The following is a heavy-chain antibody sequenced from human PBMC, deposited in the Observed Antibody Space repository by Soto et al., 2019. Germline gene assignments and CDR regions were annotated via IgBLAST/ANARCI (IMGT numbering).Heavy chain of an antibody. D-gene: IGHD2-2*01. V-gene: IGHV3-21*01. CDR1: GFTFSSYS. Sequence: GGSLRLSCAASGFTFSSYSMNWVRQAPGKGLEWVSSISSSSSYIYYADSVKGRFTISRDNAKNSLYLQMNSLRAEDTAVYYCARDFCSSTSCYAGGMDVWGQGTTVTVSS. J-gene: IGHJ6*02. CDR3: ARDFCSSTSCYAGGMDV. CDR2: ISSSSSYI.